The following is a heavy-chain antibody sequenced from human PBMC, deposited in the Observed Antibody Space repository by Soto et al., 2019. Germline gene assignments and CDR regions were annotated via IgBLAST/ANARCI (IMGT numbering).Heavy chain of an antibody. V-gene: IGHV5-51*01. D-gene: IGHD2-2*01. J-gene: IGHJ6*02. CDR2: IYPADSDI. CDR3: ATSPSPTPSFGMDV. Sequence: EVQLVQSGEEVKKTGESLKISCKASGYSFSSYWIAWVRQMPGKGLEWMGIIYPADSDIRYSESSEGHVTISVDKSISTAYLQWSSLKASDTAIYYCATSPSPTPSFGMDVWGQGTTVTVSS. CDR1: GYSFSSYW.